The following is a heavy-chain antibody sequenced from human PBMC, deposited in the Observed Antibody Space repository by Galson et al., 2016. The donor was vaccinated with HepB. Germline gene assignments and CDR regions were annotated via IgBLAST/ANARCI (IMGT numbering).Heavy chain of an antibody. V-gene: IGHV3-13*01. CDR1: GFTFSNHD. CDR2: YVVAGNT. Sequence: SLRLSCAASGFTFSNHDIHWVRQSMGKGLEWVSGYVVAGNTYYADSVKGRFTISREDGENSLYLQMNSLRAGDTAVYHCARGLRAGYYWSFDVWGQGTTVTVSS. J-gene: IGHJ6*02. D-gene: IGHD1-26*01. CDR3: ARGLRAGYYWSFDV.